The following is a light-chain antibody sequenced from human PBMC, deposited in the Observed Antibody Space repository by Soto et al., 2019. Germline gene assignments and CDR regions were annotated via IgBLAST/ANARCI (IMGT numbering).Light chain of an antibody. Sequence: EVVLTQSPATLSVSPGEGVTLSFRSSQGIGDTLAWYQHKPGQAPRLLIYDASRRATGIPDRFSGSGSGTDFTLTISRLEPEDFAVYYCQQYGSSLTFGPGTKVDIK. CDR3: QQYGSSLT. CDR2: DAS. CDR1: QGIGDT. J-gene: IGKJ3*01. V-gene: IGKV3-20*01.